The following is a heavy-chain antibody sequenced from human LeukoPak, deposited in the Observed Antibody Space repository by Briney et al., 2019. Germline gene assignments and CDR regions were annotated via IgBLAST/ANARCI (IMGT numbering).Heavy chain of an antibody. Sequence: PGGSLRLSCAVSEVTFSSYAMSWVRQAPGQGLEWMGWISAYNGNTNYAQKLQGRVTMTTDTSTSTAYMELRSLRSDDTAVYYCASLYCSGGSCYPTLGYWGQGTLVTVSS. CDR3: ASLYCSGGSCYPTLGY. V-gene: IGHV1-18*01. CDR1: EVTFSSYA. J-gene: IGHJ4*02. D-gene: IGHD2-15*01. CDR2: ISAYNGNT.